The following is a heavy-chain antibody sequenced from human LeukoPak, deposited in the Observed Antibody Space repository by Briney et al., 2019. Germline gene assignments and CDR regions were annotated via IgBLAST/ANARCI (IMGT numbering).Heavy chain of an antibody. CDR1: GFTFDDYG. D-gene: IGHD1-7*01. CDR2: INWNGGST. V-gene: IGHV3-20*04. CDR3: ARDRDGNSGFDY. J-gene: IGHJ4*02. Sequence: GGSLRLSCAASGFTFDDYGMSWVRQAPGKGLEWVSGINWNGGSTGYADSVKGRFTISRDNAKNSLYVQMNSLRADDTAVYYCARDRDGNSGFDYWGQGTLVTVSS.